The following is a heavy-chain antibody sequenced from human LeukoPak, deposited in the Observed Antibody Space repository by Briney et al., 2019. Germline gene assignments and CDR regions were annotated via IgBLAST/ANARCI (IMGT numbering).Heavy chain of an antibody. J-gene: IGHJ3*02. CDR2: VTGGGGDT. CDR3: AKRLLRDTSTGEGAFDI. D-gene: IGHD1-1*01. V-gene: IGHV3-23*01. Sequence: PGGSLRLSCAASGFTFARYAMNWVRQAPGKGLEWVSSVTGGGGDTYYPDSVKGRFTISRDDSRNTLYLQMNSLRAEDTAVYYCAKRLLRDTSTGEGAFDIWGQGTMVTVS. CDR1: GFTFARYA.